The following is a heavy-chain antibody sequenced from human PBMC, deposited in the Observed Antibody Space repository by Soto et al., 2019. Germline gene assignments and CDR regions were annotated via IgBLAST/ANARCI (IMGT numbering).Heavy chain of an antibody. CDR3: TSADSSGYYLDRGDYYYYGMDV. J-gene: IGHJ6*02. V-gene: IGHV3-49*03. CDR1: GFTFGDYA. CDR2: IRSKAYGGTT. Sequence: GGSLRLSCTASGFTFGDYAMSWFRQAPGKGLEWVGFIRSKAYGGTTEYAAYVKGRFTISRDDSKSIAYLQMNSLKTEDTAVYYCTSADSSGYYLDRGDYYYYGMDVWGQGTTVTVSS. D-gene: IGHD3-22*01.